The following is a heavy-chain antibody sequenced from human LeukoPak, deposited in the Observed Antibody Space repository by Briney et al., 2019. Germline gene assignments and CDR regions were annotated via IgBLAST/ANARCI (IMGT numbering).Heavy chain of an antibody. CDR1: GFTFSSYE. CDR2: ISSSGSTI. V-gene: IGHV3-48*03. D-gene: IGHD5-18*01. Sequence: GGSLRLSCAASGFTFSSYEMNWVRQAPGKGLEWVSYISSSGSTIYYADSVKGRFTISRDNAQNSLYLQMNSLRAEDTAVYYCAREGSYGGVMGFDYWGQGTLVTVSS. J-gene: IGHJ4*02. CDR3: AREGSYGGVMGFDY.